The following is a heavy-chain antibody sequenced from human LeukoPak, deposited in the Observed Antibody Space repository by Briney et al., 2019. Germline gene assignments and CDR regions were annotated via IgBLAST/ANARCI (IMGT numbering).Heavy chain of an antibody. Sequence: GASVKVSCKASGNTFGGYGISWVRQAPGQGLEWMGWTSLYNGNTNYAQKVQGRVTMTTDRSTTTAYMELTSLRLDDTAMYYCARYLNLGYCSSTSCLIEYYYYGMDVWGQGTTVTVSS. CDR3: ARYLNLGYCSSTSCLIEYYYYGMDV. J-gene: IGHJ6*02. CDR1: GNTFGGYG. CDR2: TSLYNGNT. V-gene: IGHV1-18*01. D-gene: IGHD2-2*01.